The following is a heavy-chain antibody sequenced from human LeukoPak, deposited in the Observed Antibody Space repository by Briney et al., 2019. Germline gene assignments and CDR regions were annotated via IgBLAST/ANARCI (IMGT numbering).Heavy chain of an antibody. Sequence: GESLRISCKGSGYSFTSYWISWVRQMPGKGLEWMGRIDPSDSYTKYSPSFQGHVTISGDESISTAYLQWSSLKASDTAMYYCARHFLGELPDMVVWGQGTTVTVSS. CDR3: ARHFLGELPDMVV. CDR2: IDPSDSYT. J-gene: IGHJ6*02. CDR1: GYSFTSYW. V-gene: IGHV5-10-1*01. D-gene: IGHD1-26*01.